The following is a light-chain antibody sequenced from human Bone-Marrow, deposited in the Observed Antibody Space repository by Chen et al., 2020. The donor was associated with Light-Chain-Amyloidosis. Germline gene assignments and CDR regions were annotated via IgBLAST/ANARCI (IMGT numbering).Light chain of an antibody. V-gene: IGKV3-20*01. CDR3: QQFGTSRWT. CDR2: GAS. J-gene: IGKJ1*01. Sequence: EIVLTQSPDTLSVSPGEGATLSCRARQNIDWGYLNWSQQKLGQAPRLLIYGASSSANGVPDRFSGSGSGTDFTLTISRLEPEDFAVYYCQQFGTSRWTFGRGIKVEIK. CDR1: QNIDWGY.